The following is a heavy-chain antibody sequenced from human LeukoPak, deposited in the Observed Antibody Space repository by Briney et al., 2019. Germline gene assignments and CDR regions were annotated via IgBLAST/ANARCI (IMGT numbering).Heavy chain of an antibody. V-gene: IGHV4-30-2*01. CDR3: ARDPRSTKTYYYDSSGYTFFDY. Sequence: SQTLSLTCTVSGGSISSGGYYWSWIRQPPGKGLEWIGEINHSGSTNYNPSLKSRVTISVDTSKNQFSLKLSSVTAADTAVYYCARDPRSTKTYYYDSSGYTFFDYWGQGTLVTVSS. CDR1: GGSISSGGYY. CDR2: INHSGST. J-gene: IGHJ4*02. D-gene: IGHD3-22*01.